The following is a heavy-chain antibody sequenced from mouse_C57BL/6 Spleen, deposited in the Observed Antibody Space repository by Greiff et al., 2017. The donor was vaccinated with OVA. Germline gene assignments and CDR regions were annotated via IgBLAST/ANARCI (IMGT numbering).Heavy chain of an antibody. D-gene: IGHD2-4*01. V-gene: IGHV1-26*01. J-gene: IGHJ1*03. CDR1: GYTFTDYY. CDR2: INPNNGGT. CDR3: ARWDYDYDYWYFDV. Sequence: EVQLQQSGPELVKPGASVKISCKASGYTFTDYYMNWVKQSHGKSLEWIGDINPNNGGTSYNQKFKGKATLTVDKSSSTAYMELRSLTSEDSAVYYGARWDYDYDYWYFDVWGTGTTVTVSA.